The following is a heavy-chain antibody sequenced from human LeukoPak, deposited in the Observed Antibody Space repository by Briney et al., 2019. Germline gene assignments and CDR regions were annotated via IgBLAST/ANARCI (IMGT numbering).Heavy chain of an antibody. CDR3: ARDLGTLPCTNGVCLRYYYYYMDV. CDR2: IYSGGTR. Sequence: PGGSLRLSCGASGFTVSSNYMSGVRQAPGKGLEWVSVIYSGGTRYYADSVKGRFTISRDNSKNTLYLEMSSLRAEDTAVYYCARDLGTLPCTNGVCLRYYYYYMDVWGKGTTVTVSS. J-gene: IGHJ6*03. V-gene: IGHV3-53*01. D-gene: IGHD2-8*01. CDR1: GFTVSSNY.